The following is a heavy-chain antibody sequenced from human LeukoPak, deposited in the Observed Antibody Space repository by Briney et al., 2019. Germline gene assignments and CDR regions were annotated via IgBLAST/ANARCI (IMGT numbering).Heavy chain of an antibody. J-gene: IGHJ6*02. Sequence: GESLKISCKGSGYSFSSYWIGWVRQMPGKGLEWMGIIYPGDSDTTYSPSFQGQVTISADKSISTAYLQWSSLKASDTAMYYCARFDCSSTSRYKSYNYGMDVWGQGTTVAVSS. V-gene: IGHV5-51*01. CDR1: GYSFSSYW. D-gene: IGHD2-2*02. CDR2: IYPGDSDT. CDR3: ARFDCSSTSRYKSYNYGMDV.